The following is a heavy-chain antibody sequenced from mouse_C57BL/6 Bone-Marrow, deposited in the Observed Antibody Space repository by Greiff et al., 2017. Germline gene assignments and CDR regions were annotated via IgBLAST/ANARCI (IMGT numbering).Heavy chain of an antibody. CDR3: ARRDIITAVVAHWYFDV. CDR2: SYWDDDK. V-gene: IGHV8-12*01. J-gene: IGHJ1*03. D-gene: IGHD1-1*01. Sequence: QVTLQESGPGILQPSQPLSLTCSFSGFSLSTSGMGVSWIRQPSGQGLEWLAHSYWDDDKRYNPSLKSRLTISKDTSRNQVFLKITSVDTADTATDYCARRDIITAVVAHWYFDVWGTGTTVTVSS. CDR1: GFSLSTSGMG.